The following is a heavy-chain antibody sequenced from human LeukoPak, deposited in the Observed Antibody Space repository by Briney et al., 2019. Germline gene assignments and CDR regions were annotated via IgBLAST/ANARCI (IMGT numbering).Heavy chain of an antibody. Sequence: KPSETLSLTCTVSGGSISTYYWSWIRQPPGKGLEWIGYIYYSGSTNYNPSLKSRVTISVDTSKNQFSLKLSSVTAADTAVYYCARVHYDFWSAGSLTPYYMDVWGKGTTVTVSS. CDR3: ARVHYDFWSAGSLTPYYMDV. V-gene: IGHV4-59*01. D-gene: IGHD3-3*01. CDR1: GGSISTYY. CDR2: IYYSGST. J-gene: IGHJ6*03.